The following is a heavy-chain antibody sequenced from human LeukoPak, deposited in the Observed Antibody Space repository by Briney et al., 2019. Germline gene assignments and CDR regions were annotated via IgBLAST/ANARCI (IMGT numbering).Heavy chain of an antibody. CDR3: ARGPRLGELSLSY. V-gene: IGHV1-2*02. Sequence: ASVKVSCKASGYDFANYAITWVRQAPGQGLEWMGWINPNSGGTNYAQKFQGRVTMTRDTSISTAYMELSRLRSDDTAVYYCARGPRLGELSLSYWGQGTLVTVSS. CDR2: INPNSGGT. CDR1: GYDFANYA. D-gene: IGHD3-16*02. J-gene: IGHJ4*02.